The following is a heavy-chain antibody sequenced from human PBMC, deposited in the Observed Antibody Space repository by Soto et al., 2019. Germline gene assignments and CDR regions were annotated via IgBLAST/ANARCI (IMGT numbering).Heavy chain of an antibody. D-gene: IGHD4-17*01. CDR3: ARADGDYAYWYFDL. V-gene: IGHV4-30-4*01. J-gene: IGHJ2*01. CDR1: GGSISSGDYY. Sequence: PSETLSLTCTVSGGSISSGDYYWSWIRQPPGKGLEWIGYIYYSGSTYYNPSLKSRVTISVDTSKNQFSLKLSSVTAADTAVYYCARADGDYAYWYFDLWGRGTLVTVSS. CDR2: IYYSGST.